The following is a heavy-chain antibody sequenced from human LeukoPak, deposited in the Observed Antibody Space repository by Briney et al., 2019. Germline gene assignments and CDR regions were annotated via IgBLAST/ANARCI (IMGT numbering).Heavy chain of an antibody. CDR2: IYYSGST. CDR3: ARGRPYYYGSGSYPTEFDY. V-gene: IGHV4-59*01. D-gene: IGHD3-10*01. Sequence: SETLSLICTVSGGSISSYYWSWIRQPPGKGLEWIGYIYYSGSTNYNPSLKSRVTISVDTSKNQFSLKLSSVTAADTAVYYCARGRPYYYGSGSYPTEFDYWGQGTLVTVSS. J-gene: IGHJ4*02. CDR1: GGSISSYY.